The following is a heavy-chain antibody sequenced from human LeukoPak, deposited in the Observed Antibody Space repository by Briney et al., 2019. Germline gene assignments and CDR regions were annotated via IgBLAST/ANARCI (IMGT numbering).Heavy chain of an antibody. V-gene: IGHV3-48*03. CDR2: ISTGGNTR. J-gene: IGHJ4*02. CDR3: ARDPTPIASHLDY. Sequence: PGGSLRLSCAASGFTFSSYAMSWVRQAPGKGLEWVSYISTGGNTRYYADSVRDRFTISRDNARNSLYLQMNSLRAEDTAVYYCARDPTPIASHLDYWGQGTLVSVSS. D-gene: IGHD2-15*01. CDR1: GFTFSSYA.